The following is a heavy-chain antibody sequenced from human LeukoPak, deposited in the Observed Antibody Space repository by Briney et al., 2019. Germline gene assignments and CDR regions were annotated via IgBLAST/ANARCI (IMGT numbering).Heavy chain of an antibody. V-gene: IGHV4-38-2*02. D-gene: IGHD6-13*01. CDR1: GYSISSGYY. CDR3: ARRKSSCWSNWYFDL. CDR2: IYHSGST. J-gene: IGHJ2*01. Sequence: SETLSLTCTVSGYSISSGYYWGWIRQPPGKGLEWIGSIYHSGSTYYNPSLKSRVTISVDTSKNQFSLKLSSVTAADTAVYYCARRKSSCWSNWYFDLWGRGTLVTVSS.